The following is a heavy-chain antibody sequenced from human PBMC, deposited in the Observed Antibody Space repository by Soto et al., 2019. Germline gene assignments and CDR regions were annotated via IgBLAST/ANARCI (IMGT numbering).Heavy chain of an antibody. Sequence: VQLVESGGGLVQPGVSLRLSCEASGFTLSSYSMNWARQAPGQGLDCVSYISSSSSTIYYADSVKGRFTISRDNAKNSLYLQMNSLRDEDTAVYYCARDNPRSSGWDVLGQGTTVTVSS. CDR3: ARDNPRSSGWDV. J-gene: IGHJ6*02. V-gene: IGHV3-48*02. CDR2: ISSSSSTI. CDR1: GFTLSSYS.